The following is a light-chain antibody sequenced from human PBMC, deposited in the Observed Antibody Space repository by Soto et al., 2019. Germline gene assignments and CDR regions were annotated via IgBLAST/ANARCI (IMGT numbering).Light chain of an antibody. V-gene: IGKV3-20*01. CDR3: QQYGNSPFT. CDR1: QSVSSNY. Sequence: EIVLTQSPGILSLSPGERATLSCRASQSVSSNYLAWFQQKPGQAPRLLITGASSRATGIPDRFSGSGSGTDFTLTISTLEPEDFAVYYCQQYGNSPFTFGQGTKLEIK. J-gene: IGKJ2*01. CDR2: GAS.